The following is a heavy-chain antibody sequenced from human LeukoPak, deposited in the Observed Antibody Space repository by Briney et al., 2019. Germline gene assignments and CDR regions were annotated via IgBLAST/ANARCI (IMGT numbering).Heavy chain of an antibody. Sequence: PSETLSLTCTVSGDSISTSNSYWGWIRQPPGKGLEWIGSIYYSGNTYYNASLKSRVTISVDTSKNQFSLQLNSVTPEDTAVYYCARGRVDSSGYSFDYWGQGTLVTVSS. D-gene: IGHD3-22*01. J-gene: IGHJ4*02. CDR1: GDSISTSNSY. CDR3: ARGRVDSSGYSFDY. V-gene: IGHV4-39*01. CDR2: IYYSGNT.